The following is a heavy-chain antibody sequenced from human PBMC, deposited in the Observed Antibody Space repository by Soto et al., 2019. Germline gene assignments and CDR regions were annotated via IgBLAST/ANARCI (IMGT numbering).Heavy chain of an antibody. V-gene: IGHV3-9*01. CDR3: AKSMGGTANGMDV. CDR1: GFNFDDYG. Sequence: GVSLRLSCAASGFNFDDYGMHWVRQAPGKGLEWVSGISYYSGSIGYADSVKGRFTISRDNAKNSLYLQMNSLRAEDTALYYCAKSMGGTANGMDVWGQGTTVNVSS. D-gene: IGHD2-15*01. J-gene: IGHJ6*02. CDR2: ISYYSGSI.